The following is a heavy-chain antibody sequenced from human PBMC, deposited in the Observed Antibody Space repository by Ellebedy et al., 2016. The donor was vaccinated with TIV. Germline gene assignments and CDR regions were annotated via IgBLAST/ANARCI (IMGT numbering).Heavy chain of an antibody. CDR2: MWYDGSNK. D-gene: IGHD3-22*01. V-gene: IGHV3-33*01. CDR1: GFIFSSYG. CDR3: ARGRYDSSGYYQDY. Sequence: GESLKISXAASGFIFSSYGMYWVRQAPGKGLEWVAVMWYDGSNKYYVDSVKGRFTISRDNSKNTLYLQMNSLRAEDTAVYYCARGRYDSSGYYQDYWGQGTLVTVSS. J-gene: IGHJ4*02.